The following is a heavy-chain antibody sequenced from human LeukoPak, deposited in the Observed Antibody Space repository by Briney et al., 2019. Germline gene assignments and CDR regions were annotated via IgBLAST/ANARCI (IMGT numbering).Heavy chain of an antibody. Sequence: GGSLRLSCTASGFTFTSYAMHWVRQAPGKGLEWVAVISYDASNKYYADSVKGRFAISRDNAKNSRYLQMNSLRAEDTAVYYCARSSHSAGIAFDVWGQGTVVTVSS. D-gene: IGHD6-13*01. CDR2: ISYDASNK. CDR3: ARSSHSAGIAFDV. J-gene: IGHJ3*01. V-gene: IGHV3-30*09. CDR1: GFTFTSYA.